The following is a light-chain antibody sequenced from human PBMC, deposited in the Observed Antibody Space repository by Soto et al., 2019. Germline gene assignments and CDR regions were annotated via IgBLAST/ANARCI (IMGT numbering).Light chain of an antibody. V-gene: IGKV1-39*01. CDR3: QQSYKTTWT. CDR1: QGISTD. CDR2: TTS. Sequence: QLTQSPSSLSASVGDRVTLTWRASQGISTDLNWYQQKPGKAPKLLSYTTSSLQSGVPSRCSGSGAETDFTLTISSLKPEDFETYSCQQSYKTTWTFGQGTNVYIK. J-gene: IGKJ1*01.